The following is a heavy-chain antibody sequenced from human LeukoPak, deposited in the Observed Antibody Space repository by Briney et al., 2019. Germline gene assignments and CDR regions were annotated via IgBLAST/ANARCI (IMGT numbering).Heavy chain of an antibody. CDR2: VAYDGSSK. CDR1: GFTFNDYA. D-gene: IGHD1-1*01. CDR3: ARDGVTRRYNMYYYMDV. V-gene: IGHV3-30*04. Sequence: PGGSLRLSCAASGFTFNDYALHWVRQAPGKGLEWVAFVAYDGSSKYYRDSVKGRFIISRDYSRNMLYLQMNSLRSEDTAVYYCARDGVTRRYNMYYYMDVWGKGMTVTVSS. J-gene: IGHJ6*03.